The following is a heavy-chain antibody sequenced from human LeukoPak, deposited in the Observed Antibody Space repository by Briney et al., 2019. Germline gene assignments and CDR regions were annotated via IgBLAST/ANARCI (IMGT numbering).Heavy chain of an antibody. D-gene: IGHD2-2*01. CDR3: ARVGYCSSTSCYYYFDY. V-gene: IGHV1-69*01. J-gene: IGHJ4*02. CDR2: IIPIFGTA. CDR1: GGTFSSYA. Sequence: SVKVSCKASGGTFSSYAISWVRQAPGQGVEWMGGIIPIFGTANYAQKFQGRVTITADESTSTAYMELSSLRSEDTAVYYCARVGYCSSTSCYYYFDYWGQGTLVTVSS.